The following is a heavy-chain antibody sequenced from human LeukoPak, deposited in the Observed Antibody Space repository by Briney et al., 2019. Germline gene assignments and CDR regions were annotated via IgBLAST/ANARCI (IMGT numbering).Heavy chain of an antibody. J-gene: IGHJ5*02. Sequence: EASVKVSCKASGYTFTSYYMHWVRQAPGQGLEWMGIINPSGGSTSSAQKFQGRVTMTRDTSTRTVYMELSSLRSEDTAVYYCARDTCSGGSCYSANNWFDPWGQGTLVTVSS. CDR1: GYTFTSYY. CDR2: INPSGGST. D-gene: IGHD2-15*01. V-gene: IGHV1-46*01. CDR3: ARDTCSGGSCYSANNWFDP.